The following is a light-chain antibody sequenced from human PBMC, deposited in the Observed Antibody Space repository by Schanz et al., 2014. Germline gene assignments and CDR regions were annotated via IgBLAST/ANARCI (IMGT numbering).Light chain of an antibody. Sequence: EIVLTQSPATLSLSPGERATLSCRASQSVSSNLAWYQQKPGQAPSLLIYGASTRAPGIPGRFSGSGSGTEFTLTISSLQSEDVATYYCQMEFTFGPGTKVDIK. V-gene: IGKV3D-15*01. CDR1: QSVSSN. J-gene: IGKJ3*01. CDR2: GAS. CDR3: QMEFT.